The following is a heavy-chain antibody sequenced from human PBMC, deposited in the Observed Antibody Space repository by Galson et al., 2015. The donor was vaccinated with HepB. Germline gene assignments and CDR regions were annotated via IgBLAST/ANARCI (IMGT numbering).Heavy chain of an antibody. CDR3: ARGALVVAVGATQNNWFGP. J-gene: IGHJ5*02. D-gene: IGHD2-15*01. CDR2: ISPYNRDT. CDR1: GYTFFTYS. Sequence: SVKVSCKASGYTFFTYSITWVRQAPGQGLEWMGWISPYNRDTKYARKFQGRVTMTTDTFTSTAYMELRSLRSDDTAVYYCARGALVVAVGATQNNWFGPWGQGTLVTVSS. V-gene: IGHV1-18*01.